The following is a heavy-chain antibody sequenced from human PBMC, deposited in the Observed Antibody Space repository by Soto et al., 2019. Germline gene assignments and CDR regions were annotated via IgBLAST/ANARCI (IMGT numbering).Heavy chain of an antibody. CDR3: ARVPDY. Sequence: DTLSLNYTVSGGSISSSSYYWGWIRQPPGKGLEWIGYMYHSGSTYYNPSLKSRVTISIDRSKNQFSLNLSSVTAADTAVYYCARVPDYWGQGILVTVSS. V-gene: IGHV4-39*07. D-gene: IGHD2-2*01. CDR1: GGSISSSSYY. J-gene: IGHJ4*01. CDR2: MYHSGST.